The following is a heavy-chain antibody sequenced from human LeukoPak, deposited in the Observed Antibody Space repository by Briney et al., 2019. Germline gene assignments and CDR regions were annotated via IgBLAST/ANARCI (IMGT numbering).Heavy chain of an antibody. CDR3: AKVQVGATPATPPDAFDI. CDR2: ISGSGGST. D-gene: IGHD1-26*01. CDR1: GFTFSSYA. Sequence: GGSLRLSCAASGFTFSSYAMSWVRQTPGKGLEWVSAISGSGGSTYYADSVKGRFTISRDNSKNTLYLQMNSLRAEDTAVYYCAKVQVGATPATPPDAFDIWGQGIMVTVSS. V-gene: IGHV3-23*01. J-gene: IGHJ3*02.